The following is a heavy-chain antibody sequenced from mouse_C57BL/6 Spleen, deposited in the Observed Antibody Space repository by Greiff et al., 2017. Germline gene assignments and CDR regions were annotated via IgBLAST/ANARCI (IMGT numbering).Heavy chain of an antibody. CDR1: GYTFTSYW. CDR3: ARRSSGL. Sequence: VQLQQPGAELVKPGASVRLSCKASGYTFTSYWLPGVKQRPGQGLEGIGLILPIGGSTNYNEKFKGKATLTVDKSSSTAYMQLSSLTSEDSAVYYCARRSSGLWGQGTLVTVSA. J-gene: IGHJ3*01. CDR2: ILPIGGST. D-gene: IGHD3-2*02. V-gene: IGHV1-64*01.